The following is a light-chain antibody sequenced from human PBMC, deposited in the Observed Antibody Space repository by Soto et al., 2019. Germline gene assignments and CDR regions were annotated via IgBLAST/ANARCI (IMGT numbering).Light chain of an antibody. V-gene: IGKV2-28*01. CDR3: MQALQTPYT. Sequence: EIVMTQSPPSLTVTPGEPASISCRSSQRLLHSNGNIFLDWYLQKPGQPSQLLIYLGSNRASGVPDRVSGSEAGTDFTLKISRVEAEDVGVYYCMQALQTPYTFGQGTKLEIK. CDR1: QRLLHSNGNIF. J-gene: IGKJ2*01. CDR2: LGS.